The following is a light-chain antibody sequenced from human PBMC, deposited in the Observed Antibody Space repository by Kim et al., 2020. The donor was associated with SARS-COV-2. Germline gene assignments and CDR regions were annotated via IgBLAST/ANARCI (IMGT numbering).Light chain of an antibody. V-gene: IGLV3-1*01. J-gene: IGLJ3*02. CDR3: QAWDSSIWV. CDR1: KLGDKY. CDR2: QDS. Sequence: YELTQPPSVSVSPGQTASITCSGDKLGDKYACWYQQKPGQSPVLVIYQDSKRPSGIPERFSGSNSGNTATLTISGTQAMDEADYYCQAWDSSIWVFGGGTQLTVL.